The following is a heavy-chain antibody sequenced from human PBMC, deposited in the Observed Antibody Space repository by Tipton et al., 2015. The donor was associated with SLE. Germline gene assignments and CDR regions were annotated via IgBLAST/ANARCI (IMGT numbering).Heavy chain of an antibody. J-gene: IGHJ3*02. Sequence: TLSLTCTVSGGSISSSSYYWGWIRQPPGKGLEWIGYIYYSGSTNYNPSLKSRVTMSVDTSKNQFSLKLSSVTAADTAVYYCARDSAESGYGSPSAFDIWGQGTIVTVSS. CDR3: ARDSAESGYGSPSAFDI. V-gene: IGHV4-61*01. D-gene: IGHD5-12*01. CDR2: IYYSGST. CDR1: GGSISSSSYY.